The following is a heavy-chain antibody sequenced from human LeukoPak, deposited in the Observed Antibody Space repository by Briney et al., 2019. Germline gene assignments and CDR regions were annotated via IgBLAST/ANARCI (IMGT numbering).Heavy chain of an antibody. CDR3: ARFSGSGGSYYFDY. CDR1: GFTFSSYP. CDR2: ISSNGGST. D-gene: IGHD6-19*01. Sequence: GGSLRLSRAASGFTFSSYPMHWVRQAPGKGLEYVSGISSNGGSTHYANSVKGRFTIPRDNSKNTLHLQMGSLRAEDMAVYYCARFSGSGGSYYFDYWGQGTVVTVSS. J-gene: IGHJ4*02. V-gene: IGHV3-64*01.